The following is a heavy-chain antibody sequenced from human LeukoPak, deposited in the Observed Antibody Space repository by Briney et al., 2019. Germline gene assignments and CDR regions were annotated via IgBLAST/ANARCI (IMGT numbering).Heavy chain of an antibody. CDR1: GFTFSNAW. V-gene: IGHV3-30-3*01. Sequence: GGSLRLSCAASGFTFSNAWMSWVRQAPGKGLEWVAVISYDGSNKYYADSVKGRFTISRDNSKSSLYLQMNSLRAEDTAVYYCARDGVAGYGMDVWGQGTTVTVSS. CDR2: ISYDGSNK. J-gene: IGHJ6*02. D-gene: IGHD6-19*01. CDR3: ARDGVAGYGMDV.